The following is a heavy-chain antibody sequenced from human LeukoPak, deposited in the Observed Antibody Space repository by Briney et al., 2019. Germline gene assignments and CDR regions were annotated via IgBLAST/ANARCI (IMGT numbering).Heavy chain of an antibody. J-gene: IGHJ4*02. CDR1: GGSFSGYY. CDR3: ARGFGAL. CDR2: ISGSGRT. D-gene: IGHD3-10*01. V-gene: IGHV4-34*01. Sequence: SETLSLTCAVYGGSFSGYYWSWIRQPPGKGLEWIGQISGSGRTNFNPSLKSRLTMSANTSENQFSLRLSSVTAADTAVYYCARGFGALWGQGTLVTVSS.